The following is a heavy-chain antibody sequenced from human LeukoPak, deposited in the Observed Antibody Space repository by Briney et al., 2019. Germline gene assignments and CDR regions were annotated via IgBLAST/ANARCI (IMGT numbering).Heavy chain of an antibody. CDR3: TRDRPTGASRVFVVQ. V-gene: IGHV3-21*01. CDR1: GFTFSSYA. J-gene: IGHJ4*02. D-gene: IGHD3-3*01. CDR2: MSGGSRYI. Sequence: RGGSLRLSCTASGFTFSSYAMTLVRQAPGKGLEWVSSMSGGSRYIYYADSVRGRFTMSRDNAKNSLFLVMNSLRAEDTALYYCTRDRPTGASRVFVVQWGQGTLVTVSS.